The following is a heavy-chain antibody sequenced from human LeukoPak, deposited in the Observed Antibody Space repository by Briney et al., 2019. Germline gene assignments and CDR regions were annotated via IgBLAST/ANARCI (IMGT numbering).Heavy chain of an antibody. V-gene: IGHV1-18*01. J-gene: IGHJ6*02. CDR3: ARDRIFDCSSTSCYAGTQRNYYYYYGMDV. Sequence: GASVKVSCKASGYTFTSYGISWVRQAPGQGLEWMGWISAYNGNTNYAQKLQGRVTMTTDTSTSTAYMELRSLRSDDTAVYYCARDRIFDCSSTSCYAGTQRNYYYYYGMDVWGQGTTVTVSS. CDR1: GYTFTSYG. D-gene: IGHD2-2*01. CDR2: ISAYNGNT.